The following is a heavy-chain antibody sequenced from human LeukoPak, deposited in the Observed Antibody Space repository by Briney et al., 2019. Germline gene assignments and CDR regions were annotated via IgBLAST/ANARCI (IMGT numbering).Heavy chain of an antibody. V-gene: IGHV4-38-2*02. Sequence: SETLSLTCTVSGYSIRSGYYWGWIRQPPGKGLEWIWSIDHSGSTYYIPSLKSRVTISVDTSKNQFSLKPSSVTAADTAVYYCARDLSYCSGGSCYSSGYWGQGTLVTVSS. D-gene: IGHD2-15*01. CDR1: GYSIRSGYY. J-gene: IGHJ4*02. CDR3: ARDLSYCSGGSCYSSGY. CDR2: IDHSGST.